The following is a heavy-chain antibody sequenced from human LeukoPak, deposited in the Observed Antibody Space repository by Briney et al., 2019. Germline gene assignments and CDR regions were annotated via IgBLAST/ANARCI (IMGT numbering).Heavy chain of an antibody. V-gene: IGHV3-23*01. D-gene: IGHD2-21*01. J-gene: IGHJ4*02. CDR1: GFTFSSYA. CDR3: VKEVPIPAKLH. Sequence: GGSLRLSCAASGFTFSSYAMRWVRRAPGKGLEWVSGISGSGGSTYYADSVKGRFAISRDNSKNTLYLQMNSLRAEDTAVYYCVKEVPIPAKLHWGQGTLVTVSS. CDR2: ISGSGGST.